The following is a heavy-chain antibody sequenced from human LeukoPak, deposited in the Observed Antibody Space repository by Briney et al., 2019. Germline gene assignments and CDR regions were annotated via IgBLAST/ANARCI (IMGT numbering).Heavy chain of an antibody. CDR3: ARAQGYYDSSGYRLPGGPDY. V-gene: IGHV1-2*02. CDR1: GYTFTGYY. CDR2: INPNSGGT. Sequence: ASVKVSCKASGYTFTGYYMHWVRQAPGQGLEWVGWINPNSGGTNYAQKLQGRVTMTRDTSISTAYMELSRLRSDDTAVYYCARAQGYYDSSGYRLPGGPDYWGQGTLVTVSS. D-gene: IGHD3-22*01. J-gene: IGHJ4*02.